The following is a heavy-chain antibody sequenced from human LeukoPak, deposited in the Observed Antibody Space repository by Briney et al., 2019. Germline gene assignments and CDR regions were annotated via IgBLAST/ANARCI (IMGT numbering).Heavy chain of an antibody. J-gene: IGHJ4*02. Sequence: GGSLRLSRAASGFTFSSYAMHWVRQAPGKGLEWVGVIIYDGSNKYYADSVKGRFTMSRDNSKNTLYLQMNSLSAEDTAVYYCAKDVAVAGVRSEHFDYWGQGTLVTVSS. V-gene: IGHV3-30*18. CDR3: AKDVAVAGVRSEHFDY. D-gene: IGHD6-19*01. CDR2: IIYDGSNK. CDR1: GFTFSSYA.